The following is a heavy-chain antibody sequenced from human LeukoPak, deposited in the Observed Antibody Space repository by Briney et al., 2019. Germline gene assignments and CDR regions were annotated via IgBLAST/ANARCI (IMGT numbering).Heavy chain of an antibody. D-gene: IGHD3-10*01. CDR2: IYHSGST. V-gene: IGHV4-38-2*02. CDR1: GYSISSGYY. J-gene: IGHJ3*02. Sequence: SDTLSLTCTVSGYSISSGYYWGWIRQPPGKGLEWIGSIYHSGSTYYNPSLKSRVTISVDTSKNQFSLKLSSVTAADTAVYYCAGVVGSGSYYVDAFDIWGQGTMVTVSS. CDR3: AGVVGSGSYYVDAFDI.